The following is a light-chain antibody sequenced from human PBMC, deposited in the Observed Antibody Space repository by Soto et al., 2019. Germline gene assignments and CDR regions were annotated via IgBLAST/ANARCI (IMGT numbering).Light chain of an antibody. CDR2: KAS. CDR3: QQVNSYPLT. V-gene: IGKV1-5*03. J-gene: IGKJ4*01. Sequence: DIQMTQSPSTLSASVGDRVTITCRASQSISSWLAWYQQKPGKAPKLLIYKASHLENGVPSRFSGSGSGTEFTLTISSLQPGDFATYYCQQVNSYPLTFGGGTKVDIK. CDR1: QSISSW.